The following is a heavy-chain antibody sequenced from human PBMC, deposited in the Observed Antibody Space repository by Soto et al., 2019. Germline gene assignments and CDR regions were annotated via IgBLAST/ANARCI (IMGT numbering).Heavy chain of an antibody. D-gene: IGHD6-13*01. CDR2: IYHSGIT. CDR1: DGSISRNNW. Sequence: SETLSLTCAVSDGSISRNNWWSWVRQPPGKGLEWIGEIYHSGITNYNPSLKSRATISVDKSKNQLSLKLNSVTAADTAMYYCVRAFQRSSWPFDYWGQGTLVTVSS. V-gene: IGHV4-4*02. J-gene: IGHJ4*02. CDR3: VRAFQRSSWPFDY.